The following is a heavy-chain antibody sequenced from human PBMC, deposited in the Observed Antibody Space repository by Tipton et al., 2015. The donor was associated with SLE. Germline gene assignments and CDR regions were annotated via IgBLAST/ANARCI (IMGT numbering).Heavy chain of an antibody. Sequence: SLRLSCAASGFTFSSYSMKWVRQAPGKGLEWVSSISSSSSYIHYADSVKGRFTISRDNAKNSLYLQMNSLRAEDTAVYYCARDTSGDWGFDYWGQGTLVTVSS. V-gene: IGHV3-21*01. D-gene: IGHD3/OR15-3a*01. CDR3: ARDTSGDWGFDY. J-gene: IGHJ4*02. CDR2: ISSSSSYI. CDR1: GFTFSSYS.